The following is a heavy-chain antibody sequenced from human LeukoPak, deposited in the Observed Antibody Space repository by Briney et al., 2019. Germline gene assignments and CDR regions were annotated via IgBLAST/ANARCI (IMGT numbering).Heavy chain of an antibody. J-gene: IGHJ6*02. CDR3: AKVAFGSGVGYYYGMDV. D-gene: IGHD3-10*01. CDR2: ISSSSSTI. Sequence: PGGSLRLSCAASGFTFSSYSMNWVRQAPGKGLEWVSYISSSSSTIYYADSVKGRFTISSDNSKSTLYLQVNSLRAEDTALYYCAKVAFGSGVGYYYGMDVWGQGTTVTVSS. V-gene: IGHV3-48*01. CDR1: GFTFSSYS.